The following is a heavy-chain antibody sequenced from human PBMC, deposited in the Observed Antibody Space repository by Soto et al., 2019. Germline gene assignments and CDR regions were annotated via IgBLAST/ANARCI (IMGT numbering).Heavy chain of an antibody. CDR1: GFTFSNAW. Sequence: EVQLVESGGGLVKPGGSLRLSCAASGFTFSNAWMSWVRQAPGKGLEWVGRIKSKTGGGTTDSAAPVKGRFTISRDDSKNTLDLQMNSLKTEDTAVYYCATEPRLEWLLYDYWGQGTLVTVSS. V-gene: IGHV3-15*01. CDR3: ATEPRLEWLLYDY. D-gene: IGHD3-3*01. J-gene: IGHJ4*02. CDR2: IKSKTGGGTT.